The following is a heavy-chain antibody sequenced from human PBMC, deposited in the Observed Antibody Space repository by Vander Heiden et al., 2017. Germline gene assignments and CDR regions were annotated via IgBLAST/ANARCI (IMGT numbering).Heavy chain of an antibody. CDR1: GFLFSSYA. J-gene: IGHJ4*02. CDR3: AKLPGGYCSSPSCYLDY. V-gene: IGHV3-23*01. D-gene: IGHD2-2*01. CDR2: ISGSGGTT. Sequence: VQLLESGGGLVQPGGLLRPSCAASGFLFSSYAMCWVRRAPGKGLEWVSAISGSGGTTYYADSVKGRFTISRDKSKNTLYLQMNSLRAEDTAVYYCAKLPGGYCSSPSCYLDYWGQGTLVTVSS.